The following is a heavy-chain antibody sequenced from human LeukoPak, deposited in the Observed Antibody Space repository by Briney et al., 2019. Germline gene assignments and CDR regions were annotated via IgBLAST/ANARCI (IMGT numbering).Heavy chain of an antibody. Sequence: PGGSLRLSCAASGFTFGSCAMSWVRQAPGKGLEWGSAISGGGGSTYNADSVKGRFTISRDNSKNTLYLQMNSLRAEDTAVYYCVKGVGSGSYYKLDYWGQGTLVTVSS. CDR1: GFTFGSCA. J-gene: IGHJ4*02. D-gene: IGHD3-10*01. CDR3: VKGVGSGSYYKLDY. V-gene: IGHV3-23*01. CDR2: ISGGGGST.